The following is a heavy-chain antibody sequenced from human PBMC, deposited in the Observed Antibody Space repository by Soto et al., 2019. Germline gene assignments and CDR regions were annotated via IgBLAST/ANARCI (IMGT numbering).Heavy chain of an antibody. CDR3: AREWVRGVIKVFDY. J-gene: IGHJ4*02. V-gene: IGHV4-30-4*01. D-gene: IGHD3-10*01. CDR1: GGSISSGDYY. CDR2: IYYSGST. Sequence: SETLSLTCTVSGGSISSGDYYWSWIRQPPGKGLEWIGYIYYSGSTYYNPSLKSRVTISVDTSKNQFSLKLSSVTAADTAVYYCAREWVRGVIKVFDYWGQGTLVTVSS.